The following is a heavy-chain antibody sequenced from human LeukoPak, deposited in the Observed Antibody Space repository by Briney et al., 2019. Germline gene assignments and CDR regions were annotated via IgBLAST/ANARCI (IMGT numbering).Heavy chain of an antibody. CDR1: GGSISSSSYY. V-gene: IGHV4-39*01. CDR3: ASGALMDQVGETHNDFDY. J-gene: IGHJ4*02. CDR2: IYYSGST. D-gene: IGHD3-16*01. Sequence: PSETLSLTCTVSGGSISSSSYYWGWIRQPPGKGLEWIGSIYYSGSTYYNPSLKSRVTISVDTSKNQFSLKLSSVTAADTAVYYCASGALMDQVGETHNDFDYWGQGTLVTVSS.